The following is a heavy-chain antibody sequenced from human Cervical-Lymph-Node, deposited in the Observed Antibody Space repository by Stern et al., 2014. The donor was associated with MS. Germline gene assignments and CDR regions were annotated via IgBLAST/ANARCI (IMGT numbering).Heavy chain of an antibody. CDR1: GFTFSSYG. D-gene: IGHD3-3*01. CDR2: IWSDGSNK. CDR3: AREGTYYDFWSGYSTFFDY. Sequence: VQLVEPGGGVVQPGRSLRLSCAASGFTFSSYGMHWVRQAPGKGLEWVAVIWSDGSNKYYADSVKGRFTISRDNSKNTLYLQMNSLRAEDTAVYYCAREGTYYDFWSGYSTFFDYWGQGTLVTVSS. J-gene: IGHJ4*02. V-gene: IGHV3-33*01.